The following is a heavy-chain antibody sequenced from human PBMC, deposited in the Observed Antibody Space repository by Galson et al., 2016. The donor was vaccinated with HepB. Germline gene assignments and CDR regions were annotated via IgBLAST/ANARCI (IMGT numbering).Heavy chain of an antibody. V-gene: IGHV3-33*01. CDR1: GITFRASG. CDR3: ARSGGYLGGRRCYTFDD. Sequence: SLRLSCATSGITFRASGMQWVRQAPGKGLEWVAHAWFDEVEKFYAESVKDRFIISRDNSKNTLWLQMNNVRLEDTGVYYCARSGGYLGGRRCYTFDDWGQGTVVTVSS. CDR2: AWFDEVEK. J-gene: IGHJ4*02. D-gene: IGHD5-18*01.